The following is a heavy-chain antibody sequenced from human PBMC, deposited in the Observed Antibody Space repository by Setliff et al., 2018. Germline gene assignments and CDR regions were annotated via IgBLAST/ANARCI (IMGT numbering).Heavy chain of an antibody. CDR2: IDWDDDK. J-gene: IGHJ4*02. CDR1: GDSMNDNH. CDR3: ARDIDTLHS. Sequence: TLSLTCTVSGDSMNDNHWTWMRQPPGKGLEWIARIDWDDDKYYSTSLKTRLTVTKDTAKNQVVLKMTNMDPVDTATYYCARDIDTLHSWGPGTLVTVSS. V-gene: IGHV2-70*10.